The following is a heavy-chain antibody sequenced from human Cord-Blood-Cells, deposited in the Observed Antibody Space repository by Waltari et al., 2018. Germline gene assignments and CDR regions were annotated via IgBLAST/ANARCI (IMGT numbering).Heavy chain of an antibody. V-gene: IGHV6-1*01. CDR3: ARSVSGAFDI. CDR1: GDSVASHIAA. J-gene: IGHJ3*02. D-gene: IGHD1-20*01. Sequence: QVQLQQSGPGLVKSSQTRSRTCAISGDSVASHIAAWNWNRQAPSEGLEWLGRTYYRSKWYNDYAVSVKSRITINPDTSKNQFSLQLNSVTPEDTAVYYCARSVSGAFDIWGQGTMVTDSS. CDR2: TYYRSKWYN.